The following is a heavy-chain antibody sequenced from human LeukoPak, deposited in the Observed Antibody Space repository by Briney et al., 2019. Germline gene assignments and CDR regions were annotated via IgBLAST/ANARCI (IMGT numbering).Heavy chain of an antibody. CDR1: GFTFSNNY. D-gene: IGHD5-12*01. V-gene: IGHV3-53*01. CDR3: ARDSDSGYGPFAS. J-gene: IGHJ4*02. Sequence: PGGSLRLSCAASGFTFSNNYMSWVRQAPGKGLEWVSVIHSGGTTNYADSVQGRFTISEDNSKTTVYLHMNSLRAEDTAVYYCARDSDSGYGPFASWGQGTLVTVSS. CDR2: IHSGGTT.